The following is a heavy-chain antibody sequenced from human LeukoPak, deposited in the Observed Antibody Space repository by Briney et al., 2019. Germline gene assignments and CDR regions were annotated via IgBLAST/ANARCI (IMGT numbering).Heavy chain of an antibody. CDR3: ARVARCTSCFDVDY. J-gene: IGHJ4*02. V-gene: IGHV4-4*02. CDR1: GGSISSSNW. D-gene: IGHD2-2*01. CDR2: IYHSGST. Sequence: SGTLSLTCAVSGGSISSSNWWSWVRQPPGKGLEWIGEIYHSGSTYYNPSLKSRVTISVDTSKNQFSLTLSSVTAADTAVYYCARVARCTSCFDVDYWGQGTLVTVSS.